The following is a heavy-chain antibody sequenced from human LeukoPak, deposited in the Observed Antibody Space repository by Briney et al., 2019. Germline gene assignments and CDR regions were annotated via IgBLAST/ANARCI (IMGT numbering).Heavy chain of an antibody. CDR1: GGSFSGYY. Sequence: KPSETLSLTCAVYGGSFSGYYWSWIRQPPGKGLEWIGEINHSGSTNYNPSLKSRVTISVDTSKNQFSLKLSSVTAADTAVYYCAREVGIFGVNWFDPWGQGTLVTVSS. CDR3: AREVGIFGVNWFDP. V-gene: IGHV4-34*01. J-gene: IGHJ5*02. CDR2: INHSGST. D-gene: IGHD3-3*01.